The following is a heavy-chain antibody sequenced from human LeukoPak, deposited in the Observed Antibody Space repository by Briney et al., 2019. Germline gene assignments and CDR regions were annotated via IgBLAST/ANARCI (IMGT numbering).Heavy chain of an antibody. CDR1: GYTLTVIS. CDR2: FDTEDGER. Sequence: GASVKVSCKVTGYTLTVISIYWGWIAQRPGLEWKGGFDTEDGERVYAQTFQGRVTMTEDTSTENAYMELRSLRSEDTTIYYYAIFGYWAQGTLVSVFS. V-gene: IGHV1-24*01. J-gene: IGHJ4*02. CDR3: AIFGY.